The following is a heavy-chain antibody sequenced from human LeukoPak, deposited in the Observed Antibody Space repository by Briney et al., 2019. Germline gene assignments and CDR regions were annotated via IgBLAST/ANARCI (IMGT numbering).Heavy chain of an antibody. J-gene: IGHJ4*02. CDR1: GSTFSSYA. Sequence: GGSLRLSCAASGSTFSSYAMHWVRQAPGKGLEYVSAISSNGGSTYYANSVKGRFTISRDNSKNTLYLQMGSLRAEDMAVYYCARAASRVGSSSLGYWGQGTLVTVSS. D-gene: IGHD6-13*01. CDR3: ARAASRVGSSSLGY. CDR2: ISSNGGST. V-gene: IGHV3-64*01.